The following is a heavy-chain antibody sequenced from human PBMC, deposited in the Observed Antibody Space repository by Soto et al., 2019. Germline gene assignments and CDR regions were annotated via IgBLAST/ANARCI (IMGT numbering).Heavy chain of an antibody. J-gene: IGHJ5*02. D-gene: IGHD6-13*01. Sequence: GASVKVSCKASGYTFTGYYMHWVRQAPGQGLEWMGWINPNSGGTNYAQKFQGRVTMTRDTSISTAYMELSRLRSDDTAVYYCARDKAAAEHGYNWLDPWGQGTLVTVSS. CDR3: ARDKAAAEHGYNWLDP. CDR2: INPNSGGT. V-gene: IGHV1-2*02. CDR1: GYTFTGYY.